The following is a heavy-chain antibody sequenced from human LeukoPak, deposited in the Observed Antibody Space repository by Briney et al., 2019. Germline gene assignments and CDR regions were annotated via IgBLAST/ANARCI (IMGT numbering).Heavy chain of an antibody. J-gene: IGHJ4*02. CDR3: ARVISAAGIDY. CDR2: ISSSSSYI. Sequence: GGSLRLSCVASEFTFSSYSMNWVRQAPGKGLEWVSSISSSSSYIYYADSVKGRFTISRDNAKNSLYLQMNSLRAEDTAVYYCARVISAAGIDYWGQGTLVTVSS. V-gene: IGHV3-21*01. D-gene: IGHD6-13*01. CDR1: EFTFSSYS.